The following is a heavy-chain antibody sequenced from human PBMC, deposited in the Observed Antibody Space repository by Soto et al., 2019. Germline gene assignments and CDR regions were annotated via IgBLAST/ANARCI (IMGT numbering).Heavy chain of an antibody. CDR2: IKQDGSEK. J-gene: IGHJ4*02. CDR1: GFPFSSYW. CDR3: ARTYCYDSSGPPDY. V-gene: IGHV3-7*01. Sequence: GGSLRLSCAASGFPFSSYWMSWVRQAPGKGLEWVANIKQDGSEKYYVDSVKGRFTISRDNAKNSLYLQMNILRAEDTAVYYCARTYCYDSSGPPDYWGQGTLVTVSS. D-gene: IGHD3-22*01.